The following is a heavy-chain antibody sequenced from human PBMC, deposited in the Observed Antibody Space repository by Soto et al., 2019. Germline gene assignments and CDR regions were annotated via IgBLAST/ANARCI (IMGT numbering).Heavy chain of an antibody. CDR3: ARVDGVGGVIGADYYYYYYMDV. V-gene: IGHV3-21*01. CDR2: ISSSSSYI. CDR1: GFTFSSYS. D-gene: IGHD3-16*01. Sequence: GGSLRLSCAASGFTFSSYSMNWVRQAPGKGLEWVSSISSSSSYIYYADSVKGRFTISRDNAKNSLYLQMNSLRAEDTAVYYCARVDGVGGVIGADYYYYYYMDVWGKGTTVTVSS. J-gene: IGHJ6*03.